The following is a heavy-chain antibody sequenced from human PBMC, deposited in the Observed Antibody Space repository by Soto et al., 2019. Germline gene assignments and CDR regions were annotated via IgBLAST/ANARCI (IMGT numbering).Heavy chain of an antibody. J-gene: IGHJ3*02. CDR3: ARGVYGSGNYYTGPAAFDI. CDR2: TIPVFNTA. CDR1: GGTLSDHG. V-gene: IGHV1-69*06. Sequence: QVQLEQSGAEVKKPGSSVKISCNASGGTLSDHGVSWLRQAPGQGLEWVGGTIPVFNTANYAPKFQGRVTIAADKSTNIAYLELGSLRSDDTAFYYCARGVYGSGNYYTGPAAFDIWGQGTLVIVSS. D-gene: IGHD3-10*01.